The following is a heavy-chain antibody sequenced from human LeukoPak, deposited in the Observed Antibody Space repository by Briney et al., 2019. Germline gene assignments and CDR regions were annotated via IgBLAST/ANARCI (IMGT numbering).Heavy chain of an antibody. Sequence: GGSLRLSCTASGFIFSTYSMIWVRQAPGKGLEWVSSISSTSGNKYYADSVKGRFTISRDNAKNSLYLQMNSLRAEDTALYYCAKDWAAAGTRSVHFDYWGQGTLVTVSS. CDR2: ISSTSGNK. CDR3: AKDWAAAGTRSVHFDY. V-gene: IGHV3-21*04. J-gene: IGHJ4*02. D-gene: IGHD6-13*01. CDR1: GFIFSTYS.